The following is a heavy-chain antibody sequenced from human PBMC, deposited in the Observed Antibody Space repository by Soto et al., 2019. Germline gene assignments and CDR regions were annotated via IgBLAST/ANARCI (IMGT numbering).Heavy chain of an antibody. Sequence: QVQLVESGGGVVQPGRSLRLSCAASGFTFSSYGMHWVRQAPGKGLEWVAVIWYDGSNKYYADSVKGRFTISRDNSKNPLYLQMNRLRAEDTAVYYCARSQLQEYYYCMDVWGQGTTVTVSS. CDR3: ARSQLQEYYYCMDV. J-gene: IGHJ6*02. CDR1: GFTFSSYG. V-gene: IGHV3-33*01. CDR2: IWYDGSNK. D-gene: IGHD4-4*01.